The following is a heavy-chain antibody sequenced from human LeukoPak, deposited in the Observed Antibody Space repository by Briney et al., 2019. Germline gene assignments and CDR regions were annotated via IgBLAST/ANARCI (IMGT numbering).Heavy chain of an antibody. CDR3: ARGRVRIDAFDI. J-gene: IGHJ3*02. D-gene: IGHD2-15*01. Sequence: GASVKVSCKASGGTFSSYAISWVRQAPGQGLEWMGRIIPILGIANYAQKFQGRVTITADKSTSTAYMELSSLRSEDTAVYYCARGRVRIDAFDIWGQGTMVTVS. CDR1: GGTFSSYA. V-gene: IGHV1-69*04. CDR2: IIPILGIA.